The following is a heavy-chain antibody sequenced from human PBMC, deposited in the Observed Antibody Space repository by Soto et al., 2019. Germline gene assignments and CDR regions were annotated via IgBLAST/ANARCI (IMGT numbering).Heavy chain of an antibody. J-gene: IGHJ4*03. CDR2: TSYGGAT. Sequence: PSETLSLTCTVSGDSLLPTGLFLTWIRQRPGSGLEWIGYTSYGGATFYSPSLQSRISISVDRSKNQFSLTLNSVTAADTAVYYCAIVPGGPPLNRFDSRGQVTGFTV. CDR1: GDSLLPTGLF. D-gene: IGHD3-10*02. V-gene: IGHV4-31*03. CDR3: AIVPGGPPLNRFDS.